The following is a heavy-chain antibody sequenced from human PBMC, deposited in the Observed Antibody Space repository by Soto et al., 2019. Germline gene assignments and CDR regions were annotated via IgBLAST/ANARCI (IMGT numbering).Heavy chain of an antibody. CDR2: IYYSGST. D-gene: IGHD6-13*01. CDR3: ARDVGLAGAAFDI. J-gene: IGHJ3*02. CDR1: GGSISTYY. Sequence: SETLSLTCTVSGGSISTYYWSWIRQPPGKGLEWIGYIYYSGSTNYNPSLKSRVSISVDTSKNQFSLKLSSVAAADTAVYYCARDVGLAGAAFDIWGQGTVVTV. V-gene: IGHV4-59*01.